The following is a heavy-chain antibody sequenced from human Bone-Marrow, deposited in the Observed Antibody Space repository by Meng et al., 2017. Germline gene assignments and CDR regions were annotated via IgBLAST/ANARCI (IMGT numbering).Heavy chain of an antibody. CDR2: ITTSGSTI. D-gene: IGHD6-19*01. Sequence: GESLKISCAASGFTFSSYEMNWVRQAPGKGLEWVSYITTSGSTIYYADSVKGRVTISRDNAKNSLYLQMNSLRAEDTAVYYCITGQWQDYWGQGTLVTVSS. V-gene: IGHV3-48*03. CDR1: GFTFSSYE. J-gene: IGHJ4*02. CDR3: ITGQWQDY.